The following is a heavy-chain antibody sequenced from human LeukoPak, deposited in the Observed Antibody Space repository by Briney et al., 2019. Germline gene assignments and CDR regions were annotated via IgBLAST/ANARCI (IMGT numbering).Heavy chain of an antibody. V-gene: IGHV3-43*02. CDR3: AKDKTRGPGDY. J-gene: IGHJ4*02. D-gene: IGHD1-14*01. CDR2: ISEDGGDT. Sequence: PGGSLRLSCAASGFTFDDYAMHWVRQTPGKGLECVSLISEDGGDTWYADSVRGRFTISRDNSKTSLYLQMNSLRTEDTAFYYCAKDKTRGPGDYWGRGTLVTVSS. CDR1: GFTFDDYA.